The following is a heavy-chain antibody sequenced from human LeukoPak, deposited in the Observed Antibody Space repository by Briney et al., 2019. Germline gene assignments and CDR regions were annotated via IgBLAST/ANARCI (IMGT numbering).Heavy chain of an antibody. V-gene: IGHV3-23*01. Sequence: GGSLRLSCAASGFTVSSNYMSWVRQAPGKGLEWVSAISGSGGSTYYADSVKGRFTISRDNSKNTLYLQMNSLRAEDTAVYYCAKVGPGYCSSTSCPLDYWGQGTLVTVSS. CDR2: ISGSGGST. CDR3: AKVGPGYCSSTSCPLDY. D-gene: IGHD2-2*01. CDR1: GFTVSSNY. J-gene: IGHJ4*02.